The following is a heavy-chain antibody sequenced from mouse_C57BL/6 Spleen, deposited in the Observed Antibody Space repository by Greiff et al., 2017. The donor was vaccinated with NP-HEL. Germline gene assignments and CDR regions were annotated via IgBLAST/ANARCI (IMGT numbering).Heavy chain of an antibody. V-gene: IGHV2-2*01. CDR2: IWSGGST. CDR3: ARNKDYYGYFDV. D-gene: IGHD2-4*01. Sequence: VQLQQSGPGLVQPSQSLSITCTVSGFSLTSYGVHWVRQSPGKGLEWLGVIWSGGSTDYNAAFISRLSISKDNSKSQVFFKMNSLQADDTAIYYCARNKDYYGYFDVWGTGTTVTVSS. CDR1: GFSLTSYG. J-gene: IGHJ1*03.